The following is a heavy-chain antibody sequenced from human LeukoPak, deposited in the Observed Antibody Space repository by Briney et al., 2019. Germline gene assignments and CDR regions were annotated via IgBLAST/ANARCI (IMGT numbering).Heavy chain of an antibody. V-gene: IGHV3-7*01. Sequence: GGSLRLSCAASGFTFSSYWMSWARQAPGKGLEWVANIKQDGSEKYYVDSVKGRFTISRDNAKNSLYLQMNSLRAEDTAVYYCARDKLIFSYQLPSGAFDIWGQGTMVTVSS. D-gene: IGHD2-2*01. J-gene: IGHJ3*02. CDR1: GFTFSSYW. CDR2: IKQDGSEK. CDR3: ARDKLIFSYQLPSGAFDI.